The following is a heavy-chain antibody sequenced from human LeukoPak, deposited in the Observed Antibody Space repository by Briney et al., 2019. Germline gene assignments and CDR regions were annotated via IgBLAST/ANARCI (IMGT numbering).Heavy chain of an antibody. J-gene: IGHJ4*02. CDR3: ARVASSSWYSFDY. Sequence: GGSLRLSCAASGFTSSDYYMSWIRQAPGKGLEWVSYISSSGSTIYYADSVKGRFTISRDNAKNSLYLQMNSLRAEDTAVYYCARVASSSWYSFDYWGQGTLVTVSS. CDR1: GFTSSDYY. V-gene: IGHV3-11*04. D-gene: IGHD6-13*01. CDR2: ISSSGSTI.